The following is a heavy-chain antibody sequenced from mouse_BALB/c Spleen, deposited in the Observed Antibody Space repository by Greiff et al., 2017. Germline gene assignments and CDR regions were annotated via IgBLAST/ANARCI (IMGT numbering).Heavy chain of an antibody. CDR1: GYSITSGYS. D-gene: IGHD2-4*01. Sequence: EVQLQESGPDLVKPSQSLSLTCTVTGYSITSGYSWHWIRQFPGNKLEWMGYIHYSGSTNYNPSLKSRISITRDTSKNQFFLQLNSVTTEDTATYYCARCDYDYDGGYWYFDVWGAGTTVTVSS. CDR2: IHYSGST. J-gene: IGHJ1*01. CDR3: ARCDYDYDGGYWYFDV. V-gene: IGHV3-1*02.